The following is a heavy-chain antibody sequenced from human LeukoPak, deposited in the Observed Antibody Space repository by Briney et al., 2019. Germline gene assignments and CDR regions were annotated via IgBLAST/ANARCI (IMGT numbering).Heavy chain of an antibody. CDR3: ARVVSVWGSYRWGGPFDI. D-gene: IGHD3-16*02. J-gene: IGHJ3*02. CDR1: GGSISSGGYS. CDR2: IYHSGST. Sequence: SETLSLTCAVSGGSISSGGYSWSWIRQPPGKGLEWIGFIYHSGSTYYNPSLKSRVTISVDRSKNQFSLKLSAVTAADTAVYYCARVVSVWGSYRWGGPFDIWGQGTMVTVSS. V-gene: IGHV4-30-2*01.